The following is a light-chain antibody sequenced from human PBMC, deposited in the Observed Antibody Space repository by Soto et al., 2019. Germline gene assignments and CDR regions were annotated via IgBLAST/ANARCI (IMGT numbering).Light chain of an antibody. CDR2: AAF. J-gene: IGKJ2*03. CDR3: LQHKSYPHS. Sequence: DIQMTQSPSSLSASVGDRVTITCRASQGIGNALGWFQQKPGKAPKRLIYAAFTLEGGVPSRFSGSGSGTEFTLTISSLQPEDFATYYRLQHKSYPHSLGQGTKLEMK. V-gene: IGKV1-17*01. CDR1: QGIGNA.